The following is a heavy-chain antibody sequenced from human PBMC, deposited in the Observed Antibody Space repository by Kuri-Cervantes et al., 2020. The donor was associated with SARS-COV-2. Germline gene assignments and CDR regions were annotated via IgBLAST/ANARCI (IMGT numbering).Heavy chain of an antibody. D-gene: IGHD1/OR15-1a*01. CDR3: ASDRETGTVIARVWFDP. CDR2: IIPIFGTA. V-gene: IGHV1-69*13. CDR1: GYTFTSYG. Sequence: SVTVSCKASGYTFTSYGISWVRQAPGQGPEWMGGIIPIFGTANYAQKFQGRATITADESTSTAYMELSSLRSEDTAVYYCASDRETGTVIARVWFDPWGQGTLVTVSS. J-gene: IGHJ5*02.